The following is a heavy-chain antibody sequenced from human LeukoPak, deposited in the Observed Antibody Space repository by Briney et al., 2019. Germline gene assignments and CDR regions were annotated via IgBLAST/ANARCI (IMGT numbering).Heavy chain of an antibody. J-gene: IGHJ4*02. CDR1: GYTFTGYY. CDR3: ARDSGYPYYFDF. Sequence: ASVKVSCKASGYTFTGYYIHWVRLAPGQGLEWIGWINVKTSATNYAQKFQGRVTMARDTSIRTVYMELSSLRSDDTALYYCARDSGYPYYFDFWGRGTLVTVSS. V-gene: IGHV1-2*02. D-gene: IGHD3-22*01. CDR2: INVKTSAT.